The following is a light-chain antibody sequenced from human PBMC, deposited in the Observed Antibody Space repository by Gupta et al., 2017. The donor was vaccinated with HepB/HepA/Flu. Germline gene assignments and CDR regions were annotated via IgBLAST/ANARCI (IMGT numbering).Light chain of an antibody. V-gene: IGLV3-19*01. CDR2: GEN. CDR1: SLSTYY. J-gene: IGLJ3*02. CDR3: NSRDSSVNHTRVV. Sequence: SSSLTQDPAVSVALGPTVRITCQGTSLSTYYASWYEQKPGQAPVLVNYGENNRPSGITDRFSGSCSGKAASLTITGALAEDEADYFCNSRDSSVNHTRVVFGGGTKLTVL.